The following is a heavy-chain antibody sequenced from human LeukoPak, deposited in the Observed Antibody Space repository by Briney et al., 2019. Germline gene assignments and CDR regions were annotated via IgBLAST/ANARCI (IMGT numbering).Heavy chain of an antibody. J-gene: IGHJ5*02. Sequence: ASVKVSCKASGYTFTSYYMHWVRQAPGQGLEWMGGIIPIFGTANYAQKFQGRVTITADESTSTAYMELSSLRSEDTAVYYCARVGGYYDSSGYSAWGQGTLVTVSS. D-gene: IGHD3-22*01. V-gene: IGHV1-69*13. CDR1: GYTFTSYY. CDR3: ARVGGYYDSSGYSA. CDR2: IIPIFGTA.